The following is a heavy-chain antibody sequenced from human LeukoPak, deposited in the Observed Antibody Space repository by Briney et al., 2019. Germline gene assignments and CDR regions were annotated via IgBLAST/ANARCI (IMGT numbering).Heavy chain of an antibody. CDR2: ISACSGNT. V-gene: IGHV1-18*01. CDR3: ARSVYYYDSSGYYYPSYFDY. CDR1: GYTLTSYG. J-gene: IGHJ4*02. D-gene: IGHD3-22*01. Sequence: ASVKVTCKASGYTLTSYGISWVRQAPGQGLEWMGWISACSGNTNYAQKLQGRVTMTTDTSTSTAYMELRSLRSDDTAVYYCARSVYYYDSSGYYYPSYFDYWGQGTLVTVSS.